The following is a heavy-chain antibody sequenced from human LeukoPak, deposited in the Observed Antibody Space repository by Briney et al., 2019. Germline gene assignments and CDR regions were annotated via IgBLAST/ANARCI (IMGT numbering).Heavy chain of an antibody. CDR2: INHSGST. Sequence: SETLSLTCAVYGGSFSGYYWSWIRQPPGKGLEWIREINHSGSTNYNPSLKSRVTISVDTSKNQFSLKLSSVTAADTAVYYCARGSPHYDFWSGPYYYYYYGMDVWGQGTTVTVSS. J-gene: IGHJ6*02. D-gene: IGHD3-3*01. CDR1: GGSFSGYY. V-gene: IGHV4-34*01. CDR3: ARGSPHYDFWSGPYYYYYYGMDV.